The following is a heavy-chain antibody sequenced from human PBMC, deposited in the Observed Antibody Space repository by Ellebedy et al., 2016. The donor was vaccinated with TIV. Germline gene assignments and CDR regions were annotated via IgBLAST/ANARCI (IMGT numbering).Heavy chain of an antibody. V-gene: IGHV3-66*01. J-gene: IGHJ4*02. CDR3: ARGVGNCSGPSCYALDY. CDR2: VYSGGST. D-gene: IGHD5-12*01. Sequence: GESLKISCAASGFTVNTNYMTWVRQPPGKGLEWVSLVYSGGSTYYADSVQGRFTISRDRYKNTLYLEMTSLRDEDTAVYYRARGVGNCSGPSCYALDYWGRGTLVTVSS. CDR1: GFTVNTNY.